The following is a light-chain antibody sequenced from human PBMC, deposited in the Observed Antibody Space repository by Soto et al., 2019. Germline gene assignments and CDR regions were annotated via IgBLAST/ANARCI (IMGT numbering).Light chain of an antibody. V-gene: IGLV1-40*01. J-gene: IGLJ3*02. CDR2: GNR. CDR1: SSNLGAGYD. Sequence: QPVLTQPPSVSGAPGQRVTISCTGNSSNLGAGYDVHWYQQLPGAAPKLVIFGNRNRPSGVAERFSGSKSGTSASLAITGLQAEDEGDYYCQAYDYSLTASVFGGGTKLTVL. CDR3: QAYDYSLTASV.